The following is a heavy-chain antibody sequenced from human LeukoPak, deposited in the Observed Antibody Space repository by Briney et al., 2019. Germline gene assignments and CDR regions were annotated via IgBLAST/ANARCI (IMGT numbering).Heavy chain of an antibody. V-gene: IGHV3-21*01. CDR1: GFTFSSYI. CDR3: ARLTMVRGVIPDY. Sequence: PGGSLRLSCAASGFTFSSYIMNWVRQAPGKGREWVSSISSSSSYIYYADSVEGRFTISRDNAKNSLYLQMNSLRAEDTAVYYCARLTMVRGVIPDYWGQGTLVTVSS. CDR2: ISSSSSYI. J-gene: IGHJ4*02. D-gene: IGHD3-10*01.